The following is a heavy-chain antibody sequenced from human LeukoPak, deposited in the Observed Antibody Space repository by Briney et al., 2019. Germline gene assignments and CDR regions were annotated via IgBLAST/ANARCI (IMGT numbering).Heavy chain of an antibody. CDR3: ASLANPDGYPGY. Sequence: PSETLSLTCTVSGGSISSDYWSWIRQPPGKGLEWIGYISYSGSTNYNPSLKSRVTISVDTSKNQFSLKLSSVTAADTAVYYCASLANPDGYPGYWGQGTLVTVSS. CDR1: GGSISSDY. V-gene: IGHV4-59*08. J-gene: IGHJ4*02. D-gene: IGHD5-24*01. CDR2: ISYSGST.